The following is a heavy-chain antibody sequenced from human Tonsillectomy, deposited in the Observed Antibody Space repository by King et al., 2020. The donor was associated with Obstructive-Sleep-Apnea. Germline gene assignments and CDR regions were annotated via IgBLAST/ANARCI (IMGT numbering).Heavy chain of an antibody. CDR2: ISYDGSNT. V-gene: IGHV3-30-3*01. D-gene: IGHD3-10*01. J-gene: IGHJ6*02. CDR3: ARDEGSGSYFGPDYYYGMDV. CDR1: GFTFSSYA. Sequence: VQLVESGGGVVQPGRSLRLSCAASGFTFSSYAMHWVRQAPGKGLEWVAVISYDGSNTYYADSVKGRFTISSDNSKNTLYLQMNNLRAEATAVYYCARDEGSGSYFGPDYYYGMDVWGQGTTVTVSS.